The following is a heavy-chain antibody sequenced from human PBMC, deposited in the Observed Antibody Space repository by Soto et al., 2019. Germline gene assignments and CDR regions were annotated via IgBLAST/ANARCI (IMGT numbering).Heavy chain of an antibody. CDR2: IRSKANSYAT. V-gene: IGHV3-73*02. CDR1: GFTFSDSI. Sequence: EVQLVESGGGLVQPGGSLKLSCAVSGFTFSDSIIHWVRQASGKGLEWVGRIRSKANSYATTYAASVKGGFTISRDDSKITAYLQMNSLKSEETAVYYCTTSYYYDSRGYLEYYVYGMDVWRQGTTVIVSS. J-gene: IGHJ6*02. D-gene: IGHD3-22*01. CDR3: TTSYYYDSRGYLEYYVYGMDV.